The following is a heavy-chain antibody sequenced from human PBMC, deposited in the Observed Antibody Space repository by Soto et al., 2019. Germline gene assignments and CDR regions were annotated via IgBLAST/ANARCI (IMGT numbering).Heavy chain of an antibody. CDR3: GRAGSTDSRPDS. D-gene: IGHD1-1*01. CDR1: GFTFSLYS. J-gene: IGHJ5*01. CDR2: ITSSSSYI. Sequence: GGSLRLSCAASGFTFSLYSMIWVRQAPGKGLEWVASITSSSSYIYYEDSLKGRFTISRDNAKNSLFLQLDSLRAEDTAVYFWGRAGSTDSRPDSGGQGPLVTVS. V-gene: IGHV3-21*01.